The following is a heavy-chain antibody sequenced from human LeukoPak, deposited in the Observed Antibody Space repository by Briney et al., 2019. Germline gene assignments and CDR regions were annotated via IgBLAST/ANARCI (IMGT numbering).Heavy chain of an antibody. J-gene: IGHJ4*02. D-gene: IGHD6-19*01. V-gene: IGHV4-39*01. CDR2: IYYSGRT. CDR3: ARLIAVAGTGY. Sequence: SETLSLTCTVSGGSISSSSYYWGWIRQPPGKGLEWIGSIYYSGRTYYNPSLKSRVTISVDTSKNQFSLKLSSVTAADTAVYYCARLIAVAGTGYWGQGTLVTVSS. CDR1: GGSISSSSYY.